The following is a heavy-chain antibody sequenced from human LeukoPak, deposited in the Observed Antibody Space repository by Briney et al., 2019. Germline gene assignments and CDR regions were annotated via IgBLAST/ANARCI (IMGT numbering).Heavy chain of an antibody. J-gene: IGHJ6*02. Sequence: GGSLRLSCAASGFTFSSYWMNWARQAPGKGLEWVASINHNGNVNYYVDSVKGRFTISRDNSMNTLYMQMNSLRGEDAAVYYCVRGGYCSGTSCAHYDGMDVWGQGTTVTVSS. CDR1: GFTFSSYW. CDR3: VRGGYCSGTSCAHYDGMDV. D-gene: IGHD2-2*01. CDR2: INHNGNVN. V-gene: IGHV3-7*01.